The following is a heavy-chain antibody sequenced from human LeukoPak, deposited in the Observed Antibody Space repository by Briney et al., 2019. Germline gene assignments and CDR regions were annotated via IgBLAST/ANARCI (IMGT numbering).Heavy chain of an antibody. D-gene: IGHD5-12*01. Sequence: SQTLSHTCTVSGGSISSGGYYWSWVRQHPGKGLEWIGYIYDSGSTYYNPSLKSRVTISVDTSKNQFSLKLSSVTAADTAVYYCARANLNSGHDPGYYMDVWGKGTTVTVSS. CDR3: ARANLNSGHDPGYYMDV. J-gene: IGHJ6*03. CDR1: GGSISSGGYY. V-gene: IGHV4-31*03. CDR2: IYDSGST.